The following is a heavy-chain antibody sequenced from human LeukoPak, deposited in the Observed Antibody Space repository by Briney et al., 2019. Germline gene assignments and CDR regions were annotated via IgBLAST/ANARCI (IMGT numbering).Heavy chain of an antibody. V-gene: IGHV4-59*01. Sequence: SETLSLTCTVSGGSISSYYWSWIRQPPGKGLEWIGYIYYSGSTNYNPSLKSRVTISVDTSKNQFSLKLSSVTAADTAVYYCARVMRYSNYYYYMDVWGKGTTVTVSS. J-gene: IGHJ6*03. CDR2: IYYSGST. CDR1: GGSISSYY. D-gene: IGHD5-18*01. CDR3: ARVMRYSNYYYYMDV.